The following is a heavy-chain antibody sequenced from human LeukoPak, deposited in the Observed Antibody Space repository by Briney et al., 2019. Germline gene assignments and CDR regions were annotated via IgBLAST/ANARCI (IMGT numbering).Heavy chain of an antibody. CDR1: GFTFSTYW. D-gene: IGHD6-13*01. CDR2: INTDGSST. Sequence: GGSPRLSCAASGFTFSTYWMHWVRQAPGKGLVWVSRINTDGSSTTYADSVKGRFTISRDNAKNTLYLQMNSLRAEDTAVYYCARAGQPAAAGPLDYWGQGTLVTVSS. CDR3: ARAGQPAAAGPLDY. J-gene: IGHJ4*02. V-gene: IGHV3-74*01.